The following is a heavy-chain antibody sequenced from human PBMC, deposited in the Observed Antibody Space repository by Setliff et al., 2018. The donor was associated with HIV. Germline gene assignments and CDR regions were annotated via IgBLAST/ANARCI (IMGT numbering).Heavy chain of an antibody. CDR2: INPSGGST. CDR1: GYTFTSYY. D-gene: IGHD2-2*02. Sequence: VKVSCKASGYTFTSYYIHWVRQAPGQGLEWMGRINPSGGSTSYAQKFQGRVTMTEDTSTDTAYMELSSLTSEDTAVYFCARSRYQLLYDMDVWGKGATVTVSS. CDR3: ARSRYQLLYDMDV. V-gene: IGHV1-46*01. J-gene: IGHJ6*03.